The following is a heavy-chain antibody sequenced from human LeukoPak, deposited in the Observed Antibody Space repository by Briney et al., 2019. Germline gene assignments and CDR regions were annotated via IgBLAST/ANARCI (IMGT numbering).Heavy chain of an antibody. J-gene: IGHJ4*02. CDR1: GFTFSNYE. V-gene: IGHV3-48*03. CDR2: ISSSGTTI. CDR3: ARDHNGPYTFDY. Sequence: GGSLRLSCAASGFTFSNYEMNWVRQAPGKGLGWVSYISSSGTTIYYADSVKGRFTISRDSAKNSLSLQMNSLKVEDTAVYYCARDHNGPYTFDYWGQGTLVTVSS. D-gene: IGHD2-2*02.